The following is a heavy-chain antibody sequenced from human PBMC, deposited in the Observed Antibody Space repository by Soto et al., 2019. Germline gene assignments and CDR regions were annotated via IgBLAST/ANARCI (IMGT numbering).Heavy chain of an antibody. V-gene: IGHV3-33*01. J-gene: IGHJ5*02. D-gene: IGHD3-3*01. CDR1: GFTFSSYG. CDR3: ARDASEARGKLRCLEWPNWFDP. CDR2: IWYDGSNK. Sequence: GGSLRLSCAASGFTFSSYGMHWVRQAPGKGLEWVAVIWYDGSNKYYADSVKGRFTISRDNSKNTLYLQMNSLRAEDRAVYYCARDASEARGKLRCLEWPNWFDPWGQGTLVTVSS.